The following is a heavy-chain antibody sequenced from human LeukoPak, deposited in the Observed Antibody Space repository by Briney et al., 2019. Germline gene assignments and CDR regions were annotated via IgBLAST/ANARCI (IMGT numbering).Heavy chain of an antibody. CDR3: ARGMITFGGVTD. V-gene: IGHV1-8*01. D-gene: IGHD3-16*01. Sequence: GASVKVSCKASGYTFTSYDINWVRQATGQGLEWMGWMNPNSGNTGYAQKFQGRVTMTRNTSISTAYMELSSLRSEDTAVYYCARGMITFGGVTDWGQGTLVTIFS. CDR2: MNPNSGNT. J-gene: IGHJ4*02. CDR1: GYTFTSYD.